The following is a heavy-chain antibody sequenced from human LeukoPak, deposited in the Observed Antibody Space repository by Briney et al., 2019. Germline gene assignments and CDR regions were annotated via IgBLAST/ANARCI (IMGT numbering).Heavy chain of an antibody. CDR1: GFTFSIYA. Sequence: PGGSLRLSCAASGFTFSIYAMSWVRQAPGKGLEWVSALSGGGGNTYYADSVKGRFTIPRDNSKNTLYLHMNSLRADDTAVYYCAKYTPANYYGSGSIFDYWGQGTLVTVSS. J-gene: IGHJ4*02. D-gene: IGHD3-10*01. CDR2: LSGGGGNT. CDR3: AKYTPANYYGSGSIFDY. V-gene: IGHV3-23*01.